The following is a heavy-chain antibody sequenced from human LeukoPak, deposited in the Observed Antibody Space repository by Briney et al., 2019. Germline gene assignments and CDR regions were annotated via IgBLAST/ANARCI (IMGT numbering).Heavy chain of an antibody. J-gene: IGHJ6*03. Sequence: ASVKVSCKASGYTFTGYYMHWVRQAPGQGLEWMGWINPNSGGTNYAQKFQGRVTMTRDTSISTAYMELSRLRSDDTAVYYCARDGLDYYYYYMDVWGKGTTVTVSS. D-gene: IGHD3/OR15-3a*01. CDR2: INPNSGGT. V-gene: IGHV1-2*02. CDR3: ARDGLDYYYYYMDV. CDR1: GYTFTGYY.